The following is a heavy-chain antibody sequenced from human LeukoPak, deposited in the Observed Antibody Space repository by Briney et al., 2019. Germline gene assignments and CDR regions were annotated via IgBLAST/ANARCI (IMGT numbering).Heavy chain of an antibody. D-gene: IGHD4-17*01. CDR2: INPDGSTT. J-gene: IGHJ4*02. CDR3: ARGRYGDYH. CDR1: GFTFSSYW. Sequence: GGSLRLSCAASGFTFSSYWMHWVRQAPGKGLVWVSGINPDGSTTTYADSVKGRFTISRENAKSTLYLHMNILRVEDTAVYYCARGRYGDYHWGQGILVTVSS. V-gene: IGHV3-74*01.